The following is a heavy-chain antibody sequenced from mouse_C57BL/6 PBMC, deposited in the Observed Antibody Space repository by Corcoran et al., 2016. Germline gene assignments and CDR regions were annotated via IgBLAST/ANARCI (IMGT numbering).Heavy chain of an antibody. J-gene: IGHJ1*03. CDR1: GYTFTDYY. D-gene: IGHD1-1*01. Sequence: EVQLQQSGPVLVKPGASVKMSCKASGYTFTDYYMNWVKQSHGKSLEWIGVINPYNGGTSYNQKFKGKATLTVDKSSSTAYMELNSLTSWDSAVYYCAREGLTTVVATNFDVWGTGTTVTVSS. CDR3: AREGLTTVVATNFDV. CDR2: INPYNGGT. V-gene: IGHV1-19*01.